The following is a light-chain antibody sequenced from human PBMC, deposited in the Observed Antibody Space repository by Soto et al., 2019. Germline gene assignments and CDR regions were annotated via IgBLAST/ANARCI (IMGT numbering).Light chain of an antibody. V-gene: IGLV2-23*01. J-gene: IGLJ1*01. CDR2: EGS. Sequence: QPASVSGSPGQSITISCTGTSSDVGSYNLVSWYQQHPGKAPKLMIYEGSKRPSGVSNRFSGSKSGNTASLTISGLQAEDEADYYCCSYAGSRTYVFGTGTKVTVL. CDR1: SSDVGSYNL. CDR3: CSYAGSRTYV.